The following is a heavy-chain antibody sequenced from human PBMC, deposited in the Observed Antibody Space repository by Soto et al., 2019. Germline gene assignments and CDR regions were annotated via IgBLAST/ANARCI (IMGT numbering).Heavy chain of an antibody. D-gene: IGHD3-10*01. CDR1: GGSISSGGYS. CDR3: AGGHGSGAFDY. V-gene: IGHV4-61*08. J-gene: IGHJ4*02. CDR2: VYYFETT. Sequence: PSETLSLTCAVSGGSISSGGYSWSWIRQPPGKGLEWIGYVYYFETTSYNPSLKSRVTISLDTSKNQFSLKLTSVTAADTAVYYCAGGHGSGAFDYWGQGTPVTVSS.